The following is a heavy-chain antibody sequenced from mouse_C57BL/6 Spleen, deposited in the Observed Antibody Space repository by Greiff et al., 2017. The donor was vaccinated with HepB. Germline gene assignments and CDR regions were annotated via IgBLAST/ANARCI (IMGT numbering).Heavy chain of an antibody. D-gene: IGHD1-1*01. J-gene: IGHJ4*01. CDR1: GFTFSDYG. Sequence: EVQLVESGGGLVKPGGSLKLSCAASGFTFSDYGMHWVRQAPEKGLEWVAYISSGSSTIYYADTVKGRFTISRDNAKNTLFLQMTSLRSEDTAMYYCASYYGRSLYAMDYWGQGTSVTVSS. CDR3: ASYYGRSLYAMDY. V-gene: IGHV5-17*01. CDR2: ISSGSSTI.